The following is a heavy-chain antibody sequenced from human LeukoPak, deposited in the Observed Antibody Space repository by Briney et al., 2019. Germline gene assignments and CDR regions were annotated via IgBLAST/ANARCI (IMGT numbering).Heavy chain of an antibody. J-gene: IGHJ4*02. CDR2: IKEDASEE. V-gene: IGHV3-7*01. Sequence: PGGSLRLSCAVSGFTSSRHWMSWVRQTPEKGLEWVANIKEDASEENYADTVKGRFTISRDNAKNSRYLQMNSLRAEDTAVYYCAIAAGWELGYGGQGTLVTVSS. CDR1: GFTSSRHW. D-gene: IGHD6-25*01. CDR3: AIAAGWELGY.